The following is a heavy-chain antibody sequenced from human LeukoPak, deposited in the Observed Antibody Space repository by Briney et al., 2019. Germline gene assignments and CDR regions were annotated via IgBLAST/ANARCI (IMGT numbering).Heavy chain of an antibody. CDR2: ITSSGSTI. Sequence: GGSLRLSCAASGFTFSDYYMGWIRQAPGKGLECVSYITSSGSTIYYADSVKGRFTISRDNAKNSLYLQMNSLRAEDTAVYYCARVGLGGVFDYWGQGTLVTVSS. J-gene: IGHJ4*02. CDR3: ARVGLGGVFDY. V-gene: IGHV3-11*04. D-gene: IGHD3-16*01. CDR1: GFTFSDYY.